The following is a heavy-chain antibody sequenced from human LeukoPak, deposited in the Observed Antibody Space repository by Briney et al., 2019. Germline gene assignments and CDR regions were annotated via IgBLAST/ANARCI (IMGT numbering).Heavy chain of an antibody. J-gene: IGHJ4*02. V-gene: IGHV3-11*04. Sequence: GGSLRLSCAASGFTFSDYYMSWIRQAPGKGLEWVSYISSSGSTIYYADSVKGRFTISRDNAKNSLYLQLNSLRAEDTAVYYCARVVLRYFDWLDYWGQGTLVIVSS. CDR2: ISSSGSTI. CDR3: ARVVLRYFDWLDY. CDR1: GFTFSDYY. D-gene: IGHD3-9*01.